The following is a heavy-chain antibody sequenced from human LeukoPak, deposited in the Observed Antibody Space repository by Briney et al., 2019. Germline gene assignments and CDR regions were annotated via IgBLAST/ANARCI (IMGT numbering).Heavy chain of an antibody. D-gene: IGHD3-10*01. J-gene: IGHJ5*02. CDR1: GGSFSGYY. CDR3: ARGLGGSGSYYPRARGNWFDP. V-gene: IGHV4-34*01. Sequence: SETLSLTCAVYGGSFSGYYWSWLRQPPGKGLEWIGEINHSGSTNYNPSLKSRVTISVDTSKNQFSLKLSSVTAADTAVYYCARGLGGSGSYYPRARGNWFDPWGQGTLVTVSS. CDR2: INHSGST.